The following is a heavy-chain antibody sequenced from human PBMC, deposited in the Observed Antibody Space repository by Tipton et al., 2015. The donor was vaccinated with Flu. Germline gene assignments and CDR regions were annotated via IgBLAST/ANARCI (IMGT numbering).Heavy chain of an antibody. V-gene: IGHV1-46*01. CDR2: INPSGGTT. J-gene: IGHJ4*02. CDR1: GYTFGNYY. D-gene: IGHD3-16*01. Sequence: QSGAEVKEPGASVRVSCETSGYTFGNYYIHWLRQAPRQGLEWMGLINPSGGTTSYAQKFQGRITVTSDSSTATVHMELSRLTSEDTALYYCARGGTRRWGCPSKWGQGTLVTVSS. CDR3: ARGGTRRWGCPSK.